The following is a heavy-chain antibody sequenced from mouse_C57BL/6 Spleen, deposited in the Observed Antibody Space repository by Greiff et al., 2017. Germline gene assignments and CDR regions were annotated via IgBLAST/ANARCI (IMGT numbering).Heavy chain of an antibody. CDR1: GFTFSSYG. D-gene: IGHD1-1*01. CDR2: ISSGGSYT. CDR3: ARHECCGSSYGGYFDV. Sequence: EVKLVESGGDLVKPGGSLKLSCAASGFTFSSYGMSWVRQTPDKRLEWVATISSGGSYTYYPDSVKGRFTISRDNAKNTLYLQMSSLKSEDTAMYYCARHECCGSSYGGYFDVWGTGTTVTVSS. V-gene: IGHV5-6*01. J-gene: IGHJ1*03.